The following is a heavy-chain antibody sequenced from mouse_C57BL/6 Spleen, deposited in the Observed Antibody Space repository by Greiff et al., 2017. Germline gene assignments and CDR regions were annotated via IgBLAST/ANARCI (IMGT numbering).Heavy chain of an antibody. CDR3: ARHGTTVVAGYYFDY. D-gene: IGHD1-1*01. CDR1: GFTFSSYG. Sequence: EVQRVESGGDLVKPGGSLKLSCAASGFTFSSYGMSWVRQTPDKRLEWVATISSGGSYTYYPDSVKGRFTISRDNAKNTLYLQMSSLKSEDTAMYYCARHGTTVVAGYYFDYWGQGTTRTVSS. J-gene: IGHJ2*01. CDR2: ISSGGSYT. V-gene: IGHV5-6*01.